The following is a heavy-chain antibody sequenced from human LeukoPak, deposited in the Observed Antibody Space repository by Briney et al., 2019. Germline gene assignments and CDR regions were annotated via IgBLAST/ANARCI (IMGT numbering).Heavy chain of an antibody. CDR1: GYTFTGYY. Sequence: GASVKVSCKASGYTFTGYYMHWVRQAPGQGLEWMGWINPNSGNTGYAQKFQGRVTITRNTSISTAYMELSSLRSEDTAVYYCARAAGGGNFRYYYYMDVWGKGTTVTVSS. J-gene: IGHJ6*03. V-gene: IGHV1-8*03. CDR2: INPNSGNT. D-gene: IGHD4-23*01. CDR3: ARAAGGGNFRYYYYMDV.